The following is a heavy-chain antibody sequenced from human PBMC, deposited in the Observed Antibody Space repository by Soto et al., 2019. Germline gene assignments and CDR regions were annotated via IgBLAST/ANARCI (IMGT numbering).Heavy chain of an antibody. CDR1: GGSVNGYY. J-gene: IGHJ5*02. D-gene: IGHD3-3*01. CDR2: INHTGGT. Sequence: SETLSLTCAVYGGSVNGYYWNWIRQPPGKGLEWIGEINHTGGTRYNPSLKSRVTMSVDTSKNQFSLRLSSVTAADTAIYYCATRITVFGLLIPPFDPWGQGTQVTVSS. CDR3: ATRITVFGLLIPPFDP. V-gene: IGHV4-34*01.